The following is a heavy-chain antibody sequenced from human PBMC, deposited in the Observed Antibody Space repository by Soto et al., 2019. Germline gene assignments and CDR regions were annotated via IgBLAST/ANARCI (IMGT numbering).Heavy chain of an antibody. CDR2: ISSSGSTI. Sequence: WGSRRLSCAASGFTFISYEMNWVRQAPGKGLEWVSYISSSGSTIYYADSVKGRFTISRDNAKNSLYLQMNSLRAEDTAVYYCATPPDYFDYWGQGTLVTVSS. CDR3: ATPPDYFDY. J-gene: IGHJ4*02. CDR1: GFTFISYE. V-gene: IGHV3-48*03.